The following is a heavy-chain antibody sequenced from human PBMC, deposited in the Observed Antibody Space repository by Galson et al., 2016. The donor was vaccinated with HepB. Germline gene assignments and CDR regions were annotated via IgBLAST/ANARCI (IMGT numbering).Heavy chain of an antibody. CDR3: ARDVSYAFWSGYYSRFDT. J-gene: IGHJ5*02. CDR2: IYYSGTT. D-gene: IGHD3-3*01. V-gene: IGHV4-59*12. Sequence: KGLEWIGYIYYSGTTHYNPSLKNRVSISVDTSKDQFSLKLRSVTAADTAVYYCARDVSYAFWSGYYSRFDTWGQGTLVTVSS.